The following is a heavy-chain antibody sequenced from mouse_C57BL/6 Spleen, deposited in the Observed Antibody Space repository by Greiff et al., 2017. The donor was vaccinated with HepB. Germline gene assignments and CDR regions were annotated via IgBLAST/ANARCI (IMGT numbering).Heavy chain of an antibody. CDR3: ARGGSNWDWYFDV. CDR1: GYTFTDYY. V-gene: IGHV1-26*01. Sequence: EVQLQQSGPELVKPGASVKISCKASGYTFTDYYMNWVKQSHGKSLEWIGDINPNNGGTSYNQKFKGKATLTVDKSSSTAYMELRSLTSEDSAVYYCARGGSNWDWYFDVWGTGTTVTVSS. CDR2: INPNNGGT. D-gene: IGHD4-1*01. J-gene: IGHJ1*03.